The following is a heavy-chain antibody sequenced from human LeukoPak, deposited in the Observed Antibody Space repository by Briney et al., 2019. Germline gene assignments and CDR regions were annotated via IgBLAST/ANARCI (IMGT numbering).Heavy chain of an antibody. CDR3: GRGNCSGGSCYSFGIDV. D-gene: IGHD2-15*01. CDR2: IIPIFGAT. CDR1: GGTFSSNA. J-gene: IGHJ6*04. Sequence: ASVKVSCTASGGTFSSNAISWVRQAPGQGLEWLGGIIPIFGATNYAQKFQGRVTITADKSTSTAYMELSSLRSEDTAVYYCGRGNCSGGSCYSFGIDVWGKGTTVTVSS. V-gene: IGHV1-69*06.